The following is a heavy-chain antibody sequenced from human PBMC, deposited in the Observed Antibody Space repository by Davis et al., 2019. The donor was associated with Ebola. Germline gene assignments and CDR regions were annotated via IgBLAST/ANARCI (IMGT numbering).Heavy chain of an antibody. CDR2: MNPKSGNT. J-gene: IGHJ4*02. Sequence: AASVKVSCKASGYTFTSYDINWVRQATGQGLEWMGWMNPKSGNTGYAQKFQGRVTMTRNTSISTAYMELSSLRSEDTAVYYCARGGTYYYGSGSYYALDYWGQGTLVTVSS. V-gene: IGHV1-8*01. D-gene: IGHD3-10*01. CDR1: GYTFTSYD. CDR3: ARGGTYYYGSGSYYALDY.